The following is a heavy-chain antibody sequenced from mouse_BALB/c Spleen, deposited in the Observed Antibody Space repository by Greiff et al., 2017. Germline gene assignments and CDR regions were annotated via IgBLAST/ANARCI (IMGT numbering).Heavy chain of an antibody. CDR1: GYSITSDYA. D-gene: IGHD2-4*01. V-gene: IGHV3-2*02. CDR2: ISYSGST. J-gene: IGHJ2*01. Sequence: EVKLVESGPGLVKPSQSLSLTCTVTGYSITSDYAWNWIRQFPGNKLEWMGYISYSGSTSYNPSLKSRISITRDTSKNQFFLQLNSVTTEDTATYYCARETMTLFDYWGQGTTLTVSS. CDR3: ARETMTLFDY.